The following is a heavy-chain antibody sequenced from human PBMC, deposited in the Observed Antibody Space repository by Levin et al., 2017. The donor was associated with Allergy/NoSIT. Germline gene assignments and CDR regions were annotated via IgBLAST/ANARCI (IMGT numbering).Heavy chain of an antibody. CDR3: ARGGYSYTINYYYGMDV. Sequence: VASVKVSCKASGYTFTGYYMHWVRQAPGQGLEWMGWINPNSGGTNYAQKFQGWVTMTRDTSISTAYMELSRLRSDDTAVYYCARGGYSYTINYYYGMDVWGQGTTVTVSS. J-gene: IGHJ6*02. CDR2: INPNSGGT. D-gene: IGHD5-18*01. CDR1: GYTFTGYY. V-gene: IGHV1-2*04.